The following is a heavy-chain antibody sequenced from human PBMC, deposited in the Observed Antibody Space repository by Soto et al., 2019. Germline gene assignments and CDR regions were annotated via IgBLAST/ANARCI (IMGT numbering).Heavy chain of an antibody. Sequence: QVQLVQSGAEVKKPGSSVKVSCKASGGTFSSYAISWVRQAPGQGLEWMGGIIPIFGTANYAQKFQGRVTITADKSTNTAYMELSSLRSEDTAVYYCGVDYYGSGSYSYFDYWGQGTLVTVSS. J-gene: IGHJ4*02. V-gene: IGHV1-69*06. CDR1: GGTFSSYA. CDR3: GVDYYGSGSYSYFDY. CDR2: IIPIFGTA. D-gene: IGHD3-10*01.